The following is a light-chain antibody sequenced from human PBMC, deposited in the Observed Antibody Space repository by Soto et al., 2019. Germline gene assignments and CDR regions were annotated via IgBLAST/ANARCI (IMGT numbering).Light chain of an antibody. CDR1: SSNIGSNY. CDR2: RNN. Sequence: QSVLTQPPSASGTPGQRVTISCSGSSSNIGSNYVFWYQHLPGTAPKLLIYRNNQRPSGVPDRFSGSKSGTSASLAISGLRSEDETDYYCAAWDDSLSGVVFGGGPSSPS. J-gene: IGLJ2*01. V-gene: IGLV1-47*01. CDR3: AAWDDSLSGVV.